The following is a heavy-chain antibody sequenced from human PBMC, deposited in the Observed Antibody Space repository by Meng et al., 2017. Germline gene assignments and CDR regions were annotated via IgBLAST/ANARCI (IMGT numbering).Heavy chain of an antibody. V-gene: IGHV3-33*01. CDR3: ARMRGRRLVEDAFDI. D-gene: IGHD3-16*01. Sequence: GGSLRLSCAASGFTFSSYGMHWVRQAPGKGLEWVAVIWYDGSNKYYADSVKGRFTISRDNSKNTLYLQMNSLRAEDTAVYYCARMRGRRLVEDAFDIWGQGTMVTVSS. CDR1: GFTFSSYG. CDR2: IWYDGSNK. J-gene: IGHJ3*02.